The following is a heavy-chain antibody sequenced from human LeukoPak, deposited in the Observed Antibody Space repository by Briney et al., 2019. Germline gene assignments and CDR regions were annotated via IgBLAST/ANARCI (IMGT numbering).Heavy chain of an antibody. Sequence: ASVKVSCKASGYTFTSYAMNWVRQAPGQGLEWMGWINTNTGNPTYAQGFTGRFVFSLDTSVSTAYLQISSLKAEDTAVYYCARDNWSGPKTGWFDPWGQGTLVTVSS. CDR3: ARDNWSGPKTGWFDP. CDR1: GYTFTSYA. J-gene: IGHJ5*02. V-gene: IGHV7-4-1*02. CDR2: INTNTGNP. D-gene: IGHD7-27*01.